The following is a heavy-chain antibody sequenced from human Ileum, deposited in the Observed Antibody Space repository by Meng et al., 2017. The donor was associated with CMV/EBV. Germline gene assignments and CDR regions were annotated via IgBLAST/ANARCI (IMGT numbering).Heavy chain of an antibody. Sequence: GGSLRLSCAASGFTVSSNYMSWVRQAPGKGLEWVSAISGSGGSTYYADSVKGRFTISRDNSKNTLSLQMNSLRGEDTAVYYCANRPSSEVVPAVIGDYWGQGTLVTVSS. CDR2: ISGSGGST. V-gene: IGHV3-23*01. D-gene: IGHD2-2*02. CDR1: GFTVSSNY. CDR3: ANRPSSEVVPAVIGDY. J-gene: IGHJ4*02.